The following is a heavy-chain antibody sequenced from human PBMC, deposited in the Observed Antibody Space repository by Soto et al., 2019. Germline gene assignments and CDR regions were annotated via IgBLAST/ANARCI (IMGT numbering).Heavy chain of an antibody. CDR3: ARDSFVVVPSAIGPIPRPPITRGEAVDI. Sequence: EVQLVESGGGLVKPGGSLRLSCAASGFTFSSYSMNWVRQAPGKGLEWVSSISSSSSYIYYADSVTGRFTISRDNAKNSLYLQMNRLRAEDTAVYYCARDSFVVVPSAIGPIPRPPITRGEAVDIWGQGTMVTVSS. CDR1: GFTFSSYS. J-gene: IGHJ3*02. D-gene: IGHD2-2*02. CDR2: ISSSSSYI. V-gene: IGHV3-21*01.